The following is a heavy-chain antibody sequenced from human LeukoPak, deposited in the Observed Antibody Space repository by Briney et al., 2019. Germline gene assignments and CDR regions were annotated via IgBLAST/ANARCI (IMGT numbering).Heavy chain of an antibody. Sequence: SVKVSCKASGGTFSSYAISWVRQAPGQGLEWMGGIIPIFGTANYAQKFQGRVTITADESTSTAYMELSSLRSEDTAVYYCASHYYDSSGYPYWGQGTLVTVSS. J-gene: IGHJ4*02. CDR2: IIPIFGTA. V-gene: IGHV1-69*13. CDR1: GGTFSSYA. CDR3: ASHYYDSSGYPY. D-gene: IGHD3-22*01.